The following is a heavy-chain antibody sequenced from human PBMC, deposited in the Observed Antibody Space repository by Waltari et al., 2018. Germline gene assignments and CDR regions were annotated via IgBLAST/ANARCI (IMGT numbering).Heavy chain of an antibody. CDR2: VRRRTYGRTT. V-gene: IGHV3-49*04. J-gene: IGHJ4*02. CDR3: TRGESGYTGYDDF. Sequence: EVQLVESGGGLVQPGRSLRLSCTPSGFTLCDYAVSWVRPAPGKGLEWVGFVRRRTYGRTTDYAASVKGRFSISRDDSKNIAYLQMNSLKTEDTAVYYCTRGESGYTGYDDFWGQGTLVIVSS. CDR1: GFTLCDYA. D-gene: IGHD5-12*01.